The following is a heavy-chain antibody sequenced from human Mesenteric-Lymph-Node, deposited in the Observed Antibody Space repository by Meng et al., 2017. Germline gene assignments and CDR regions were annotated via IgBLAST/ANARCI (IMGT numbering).Heavy chain of an antibody. CDR3: ARVGDYGDYYYFDY. V-gene: IGHV1-2*02. CDR2: INPNSGGT. D-gene: IGHD4-17*01. CDR1: GYTFTGYY. J-gene: IGHJ4*02. Sequence: ASVKVSCKASGYTFTGYYMHWVRQAPGQGLEWMGWINPNSGGTNYAQKFQGRVTMTRNTSISTAYMELSRLRSDDTAVYYCARVGDYGDYYYFDYWGQGTLVIVSS.